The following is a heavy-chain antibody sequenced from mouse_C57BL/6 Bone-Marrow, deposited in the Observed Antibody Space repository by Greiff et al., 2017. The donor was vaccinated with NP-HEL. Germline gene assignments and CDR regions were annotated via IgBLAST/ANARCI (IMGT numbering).Heavy chain of an antibody. CDR1: DSEVFPIAY. CDR2: ILPSIGRT. V-gene: IGHV15-2*01. Sequence: QVQLKQSGSELRSPGSSVKLSCKDFDSEVFPIAYMSWVRQKPGHGFEWIGGILPSIGRTIYGEKFEDKATLDADTLSNTAYLELNSLTSEDSAIYYCARGFYYGSSYEGYFDVWGTGTTVTVSS. CDR3: ARGFYYGSSYEGYFDV. J-gene: IGHJ1*03. D-gene: IGHD1-1*01.